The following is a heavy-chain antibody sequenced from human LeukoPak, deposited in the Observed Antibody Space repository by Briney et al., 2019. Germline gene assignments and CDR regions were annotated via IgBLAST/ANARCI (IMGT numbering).Heavy chain of an antibody. Sequence: PGGSLRLSCTDSGFTFDDYAMHWVRQAPGKGLEWVSLISWDGGSTYYADSVKGRFTISRDNSKNSLYLQMNSLRAEDTALYYCAKALTYYDFWNGFDPWGQGTLVTVSS. D-gene: IGHD3-3*01. CDR1: GFTFDDYA. CDR3: AKALTYYDFWNGFDP. J-gene: IGHJ5*02. V-gene: IGHV3-43D*04. CDR2: ISWDGGST.